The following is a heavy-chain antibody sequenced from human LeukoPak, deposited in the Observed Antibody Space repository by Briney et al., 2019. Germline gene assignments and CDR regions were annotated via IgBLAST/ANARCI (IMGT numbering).Heavy chain of an antibody. CDR3: ARRHVDSYHYGMDV. D-gene: IGHD5-12*01. Sequence: PGGSLRLSCVASGYAFSSFGIHWVRQAPGKGLEWVAIIWSDGSKAYYADSVKGRFTISRDNSKNTLYLQMSGLRVDDTAMYYCARRHVDSYHYGMDVWGQGTTVTVSS. J-gene: IGHJ6*02. CDR2: IWSDGSKA. CDR1: GYAFSSFG. V-gene: IGHV3-33*01.